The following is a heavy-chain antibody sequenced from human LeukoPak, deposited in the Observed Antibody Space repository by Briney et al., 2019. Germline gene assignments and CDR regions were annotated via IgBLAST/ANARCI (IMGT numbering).Heavy chain of an antibody. D-gene: IGHD2-15*01. CDR3: ARYCTGAICYSGAFDI. V-gene: IGHV4-30-4*01. CDR2: IWFSGNA. CDR1: GGSMSSGDYY. J-gene: IGHJ3*02. Sequence: SETLSLTCTVSGGSMSSGDYYWSWIRQSPGEGLEWIGYIWFSGNAYYNPSLESRVTISVDTSKTRFSLKLTSVTAADTAVYYCARYCTGAICYSGAFDIWGRGTMVTVSS.